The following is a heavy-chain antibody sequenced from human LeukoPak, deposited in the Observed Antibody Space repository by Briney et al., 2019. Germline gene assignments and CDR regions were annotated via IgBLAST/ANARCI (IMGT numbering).Heavy chain of an antibody. CDR3: ATSYDGKTAPYDL. D-gene: IGHD4-23*01. CDR2: MCPSGRT. J-gene: IGHJ5*02. CDR1: GGSISNYY. V-gene: IGHV4-4*08. Sequence: SETLSLTCTVSGGSISNYYWSWIRQPPGKGLEWIGFMCPSGRTDYNPSLKSRVTMSIDTSKNQLSMELRFLTAADTAVYYCATSYDGKTAPYDLWGHGTLVTVSS.